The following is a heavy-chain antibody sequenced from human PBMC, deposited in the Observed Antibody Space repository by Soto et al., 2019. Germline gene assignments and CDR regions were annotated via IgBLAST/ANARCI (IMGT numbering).Heavy chain of an antibody. D-gene: IGHD2-2*01. J-gene: IGHJ6*02. CDR3: ARSQGSSTSLEIYYYYYYGMDV. V-gene: IGHV1-69*01. CDR1: GGTFSSYA. Sequence: QVQLVQSGAEVQKPGSSVKVSCKASGGTFSSYAISWVRQAPGQGLEWMGGIIPISGTANYAQKFQGRVTITADESTSTAYMELSSLRSEDTAVYYCARSQGSSTSLEIYYYYYYGMDVWGQGITVTVSS. CDR2: IIPISGTA.